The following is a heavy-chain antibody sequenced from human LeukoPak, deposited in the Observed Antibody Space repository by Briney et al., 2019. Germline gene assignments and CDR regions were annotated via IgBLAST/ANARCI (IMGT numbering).Heavy chain of an antibody. D-gene: IGHD2-2*01. CDR3: ARLRGSTSCHMDV. CDR2: IYPGDSDT. Sequence: GESLQISCQGSGSSFTSYWIGWGRQLPGKGLEWMGIIYPGDSDTRYSPSFQGQVTISADKSISTAYQQWSSLKASDTAMYYCARLRGSTSCHMDVWGQGTTVTVSS. V-gene: IGHV5-51*01. J-gene: IGHJ6*02. CDR1: GSSFTSYW.